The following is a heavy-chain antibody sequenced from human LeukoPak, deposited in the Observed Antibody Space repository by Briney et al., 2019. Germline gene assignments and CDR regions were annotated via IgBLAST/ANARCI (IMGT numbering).Heavy chain of an antibody. CDR3: ARASYYYDTTGLGAVDI. D-gene: IGHD3-22*01. Sequence: GGSPRLSCAASGFTFNDHAMYWGRQAPGKGLEWVSGINWNSDNIGYADSVKGRFTISRDDAKKSLFLQMNSLRTEDTALYYCARASYYYDTTGLGAVDIWGQGTMVTVSS. V-gene: IGHV3-9*01. J-gene: IGHJ3*02. CDR1: GFTFNDHA. CDR2: INWNSDNI.